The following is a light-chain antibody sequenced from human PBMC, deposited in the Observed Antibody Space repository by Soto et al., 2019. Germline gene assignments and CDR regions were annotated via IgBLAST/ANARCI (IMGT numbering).Light chain of an antibody. CDR2: GSS. V-gene: IGKV1-6*01. J-gene: IGKJ2*01. CDR1: QGIRTD. Sequence: AIQLTQSPSSLSASVGDRVTITCRASQGIRTDLGWYQQRPGKAPKLLIYGSSTLQSGVPSRFSGSGSGTDFTLTISNLQPEDFATYYCLEDYVYPYTFGQGTKLEIK. CDR3: LEDYVYPYT.